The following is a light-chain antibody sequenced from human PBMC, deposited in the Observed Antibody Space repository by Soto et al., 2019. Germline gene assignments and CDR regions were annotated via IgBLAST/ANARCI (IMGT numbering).Light chain of an antibody. V-gene: IGKV1-5*01. CDR1: QSISSW. J-gene: IGKJ1*01. CDR2: DAS. CDR3: QQYNSYSSWT. Sequence: DIQMTQSPSTLSAPVGDRVTITCRSSQSISSWLAWYQQKPGRAPKLLIYDASTLESGVPSRFSGSGSGTEFTLTISSLQTDDFATYYCQQYNSYSSWTFGQGTKVDIK.